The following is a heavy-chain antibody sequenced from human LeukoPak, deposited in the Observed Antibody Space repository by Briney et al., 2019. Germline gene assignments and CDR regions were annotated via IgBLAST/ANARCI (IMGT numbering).Heavy chain of an antibody. J-gene: IGHJ3*02. CDR2: IYPGDSDT. Sequence: GESLKISCKGSGYSFTSYWIGWVRQMPGKGLEWMGIIYPGDSDTRYSPSFQGQVTISADKSISTAYLQWSSLKASDTAMYYCARRQWLVLLRSYAFDIWGQGTVVTVSS. CDR1: GYSFTSYW. D-gene: IGHD6-19*01. V-gene: IGHV5-51*01. CDR3: ARRQWLVLLRSYAFDI.